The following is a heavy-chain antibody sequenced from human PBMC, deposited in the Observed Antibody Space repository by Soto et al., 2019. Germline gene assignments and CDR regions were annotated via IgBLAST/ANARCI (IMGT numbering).Heavy chain of an antibody. V-gene: IGHV3-9*01. CDR2: IRWNSGSI. Sequence: SLRLSCAASGFTFDDYAMHWVRPAPGKGRGWVLVIRWNSGSIGYADSVKGRFTISRDHAKNSMYLQMNRVRAEDTALYYCAKDIMVIRVGATPPYYYYGMDVWGQGTTVTVSS. CDR3: AKDIMVIRVGATPPYYYYGMDV. D-gene: IGHD1-26*01. CDR1: GFTFDDYA. J-gene: IGHJ6*02.